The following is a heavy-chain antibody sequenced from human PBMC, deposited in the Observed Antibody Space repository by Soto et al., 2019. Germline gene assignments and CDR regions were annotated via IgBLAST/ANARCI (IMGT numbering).Heavy chain of an antibody. V-gene: IGHV5-10-1*01. CDR1: GYSFTSYW. CDR2: IDPSDSYT. Sequence: GESLKISCKGSGYSFTSYWISWVRQMPGKGLEWMGRIDPSDSYTNYSPSFQGHVTISADKSISTAYLQWSSLKASDTAMYYCARLGSSGGDYYYYGMDVWGQGTTVTVSS. D-gene: IGHD6-19*01. J-gene: IGHJ6*02. CDR3: ARLGSSGGDYYYYGMDV.